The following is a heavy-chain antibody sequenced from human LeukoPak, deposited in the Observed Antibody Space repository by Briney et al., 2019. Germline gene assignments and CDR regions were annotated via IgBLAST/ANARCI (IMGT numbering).Heavy chain of an antibody. V-gene: IGHV4-61*01. CDR3: ARAGESIAVRKDAFDI. CDR1: GGSISSGSYY. J-gene: IGHJ3*02. Sequence: PSQTLSLTCTVSGGSISSGSYYWSWIRQPPGKGLEWIGYIYYSGSTNYNPSLKSRVTISVDTSKNQFSLKLSSVTAADMAVYYCARAGESIAVRKDAFDIWGQGTMVTVSS. D-gene: IGHD6-6*01. CDR2: IYYSGST.